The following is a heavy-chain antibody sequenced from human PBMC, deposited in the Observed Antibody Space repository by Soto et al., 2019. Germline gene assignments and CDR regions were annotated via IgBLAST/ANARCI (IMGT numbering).Heavy chain of an antibody. CDR2: IYWDDDK. D-gene: IGHD2-15*01. V-gene: IGHV2-5*02. Sequence: QITLKESGPPLVKPTQPLTLTCTFSGFSLSTSAVGVGWIRQPPGKALEWLAFIYWDDDKRYSPSLKSSLTIXXXTXXNQVVLAMPNLDPVDTATYYCAHLVVAGLTYYFDYWGQGTLVTVSS. CDR3: AHLVVAGLTYYFDY. CDR1: GFSLSTSAVG. J-gene: IGHJ4*02.